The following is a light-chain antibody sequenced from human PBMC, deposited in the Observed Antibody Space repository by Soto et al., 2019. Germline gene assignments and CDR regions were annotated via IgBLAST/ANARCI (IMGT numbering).Light chain of an antibody. Sequence: EIVLTQSPATLSLSPGERATLSCRASQSVSSYLAWYQQKTGQAPWLLIYDASNRATGIPDRFSGSGSGTDFALTSSSLEPEDFAVYYCQQRSNWPPLAFGGGTKVEIK. J-gene: IGKJ4*01. CDR2: DAS. CDR3: QQRSNWPPLA. V-gene: IGKV3-11*01. CDR1: QSVSSY.